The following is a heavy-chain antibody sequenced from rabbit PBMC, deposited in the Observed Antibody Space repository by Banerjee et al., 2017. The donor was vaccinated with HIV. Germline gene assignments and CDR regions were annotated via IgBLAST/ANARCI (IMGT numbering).Heavy chain of an antibody. Sequence: QEQLKETGGGLVTPGASLTLTCTASGFSFSSGYDMCWVRQAPGKGLEWIACIYVGSGGFTYYASWAKGRFTISKTSSTTVTLQMTSLTAADTATYFCARDLPISGGYSFDLWGPGTLVTVS. V-gene: IGHV1S45*01. J-gene: IGHJ4*01. CDR1: GFSFSSGYD. CDR3: ARDLPISGGYSFDL. CDR2: IYVGSGGFT. D-gene: IGHD1-1*01.